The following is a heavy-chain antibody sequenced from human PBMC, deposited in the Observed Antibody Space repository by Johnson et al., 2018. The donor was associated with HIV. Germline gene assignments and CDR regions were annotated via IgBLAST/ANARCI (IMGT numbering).Heavy chain of an antibody. D-gene: IGHD3-22*01. CDR2: ISYDGSNK. J-gene: IGHJ3*02. V-gene: IGHV3-30*04. CDR1: GFTFSSYA. CDR3: TTSKLYYYDNSGYYHYERGAFDI. Sequence: QVQLVESGGGVVQPGRSLRLSCAASGFTFSSYAMHWVRQAPGKGLEWVAVISYDGSNKYYADSVKGRFTISRDNSKNTLYLQMNSLKTEDTAVYYCTTSKLYYYDNSGYYHYERGAFDIWGQGTTVTISS.